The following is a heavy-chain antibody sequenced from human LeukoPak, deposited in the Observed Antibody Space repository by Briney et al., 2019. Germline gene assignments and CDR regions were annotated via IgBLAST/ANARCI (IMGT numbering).Heavy chain of an antibody. J-gene: IGHJ4*02. CDR1: GFTFSDYY. V-gene: IGHV3-11*01. D-gene: IGHD3-3*01. CDR3: ARVYDFWSGLSTYYFDY. Sequence: SGGSLRLSCAASGFTFSDYYMSWIRRAPGKGLEWVSYISSSGSTIYYADSVKGRFTISRDNAKNSLYLQMNSLRAEDTAVYYCARVYDFWSGLSTYYFDYWGQGTLVTVSS. CDR2: ISSSGSTI.